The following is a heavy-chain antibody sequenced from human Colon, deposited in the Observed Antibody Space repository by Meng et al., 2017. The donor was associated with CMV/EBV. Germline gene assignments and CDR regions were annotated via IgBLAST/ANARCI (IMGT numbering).Heavy chain of an antibody. CDR2: IGRSSGA. Sequence: VRVRESGVGLVPPGGSLRLSCAASGFAVSSDAMIWVRQAPGKGLEWVSTIGRSSGANYADSVKGRFTMSRDNSKNTVYLEMNNLRAEDTAIYYCARDRWFTFWGQGVLVTVSS. CDR1: GFAVSSDA. CDR3: ARDRWFTF. D-gene: IGHD2-15*01. J-gene: IGHJ4*02. V-gene: IGHV3-23*01.